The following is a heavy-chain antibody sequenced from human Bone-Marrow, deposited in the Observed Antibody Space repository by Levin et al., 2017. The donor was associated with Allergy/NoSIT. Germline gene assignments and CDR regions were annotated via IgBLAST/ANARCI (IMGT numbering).Heavy chain of an antibody. CDR2: ISNSGGRT. D-gene: IGHD1-26*01. CDR3: AKDSGSDPTAWLDP. V-gene: IGHV3-23*01. J-gene: IGHJ5*02. Sequence: GGSLRLSCATSGFTFSIYAMAWVRQAPGKGLEWVSGISNSGGRTLYADPVKGRFTISRDNSKNTLYLHMNSLRADDTAVYYCAKDSGSDPTAWLDPWGQGTLVIVSS. CDR1: GFTFSIYA.